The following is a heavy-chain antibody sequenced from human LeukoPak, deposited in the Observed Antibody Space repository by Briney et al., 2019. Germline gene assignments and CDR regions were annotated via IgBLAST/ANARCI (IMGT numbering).Heavy chain of an antibody. D-gene: IGHD1-7*01. CDR1: GFTVSNNY. J-gene: IGHJ4*02. CDR2: IYSGVTA. V-gene: IGHV3-66*01. Sequence: GGSLRLSCAASGFTVSNNYMSWVRQAPGKGLEWVSVIYSGVTAHYADSVKGRFTISRDNSKNTLYLQMNNLRADGTAVYYCARDVNYDHTYWGQGTLVTVSS. CDR3: ARDVNYDHTY.